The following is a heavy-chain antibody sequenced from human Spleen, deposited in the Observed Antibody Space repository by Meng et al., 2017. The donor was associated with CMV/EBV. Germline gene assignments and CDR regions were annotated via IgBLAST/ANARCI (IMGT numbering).Heavy chain of an antibody. CDR1: GGSSSSYY. Sequence: GRPREAGPGLVKPSETLSLTCTVSGGSSSSYYCSWIRQPAGKGLEWIGRIYTSGSTNYNPSLKSRVTMSVDTSKNQFSLKLSSVTAADTAVYYCTYSSSWLTHPLFDYWGQGTLVTVSS. CDR3: TYSSSWLTHPLFDY. J-gene: IGHJ4*02. V-gene: IGHV4-4*07. CDR2: IYTSGST. D-gene: IGHD6-13*01.